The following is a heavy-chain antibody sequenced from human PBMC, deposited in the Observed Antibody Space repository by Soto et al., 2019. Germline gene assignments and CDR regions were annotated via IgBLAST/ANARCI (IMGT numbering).Heavy chain of an antibody. CDR3: AKVMVKNWFDP. CDR2: ISGSGGST. D-gene: IGHD5-18*01. V-gene: IGHV3-23*01. Sequence: GGSLRLSCAASGFTFSSYAMSWVRQAPGKGLEWDAGISGSGGSTYYADCVKGRFTISRDNSKNTLYLQMNSLRADDTAVYYCAKVMVKNWFDPWGQGTLVTVSS. CDR1: GFTFSSYA. J-gene: IGHJ5*02.